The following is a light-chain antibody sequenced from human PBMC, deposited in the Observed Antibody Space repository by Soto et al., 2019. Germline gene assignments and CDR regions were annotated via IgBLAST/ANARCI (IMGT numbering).Light chain of an antibody. J-gene: IGKJ1*01. CDR2: DAS. CDR1: QSISSW. CDR3: QQYGSSPRP. Sequence: IQITQSPSTLSASVGDRVTITCRASQSISSWLAWYQQKPGKAPKLLIYDASSLESGVPSRFSGSGSGTEFTLTISRLEPEDFAVYYCQQYGSSPRPFGQGTKVDI. V-gene: IGKV1-5*01.